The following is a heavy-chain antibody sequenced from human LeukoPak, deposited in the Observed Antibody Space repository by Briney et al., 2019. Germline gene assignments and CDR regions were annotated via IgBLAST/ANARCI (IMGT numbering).Heavy chain of an antibody. J-gene: IGHJ4*02. CDR1: GFTFSNDW. V-gene: IGHV3-74*01. CDR3: TRGRGGSYHY. Sequence: GGSLRLSCAASGFTFSNDWMHWVRQAPGKGLVWVSRINTDGSTTTYADSVKGRFTISRDNAKNTLYLQMNSLRVEDTAVYYCTRGRGGSYHYWGQGTLVTVSS. D-gene: IGHD1-26*01. CDR2: INTDGSTT.